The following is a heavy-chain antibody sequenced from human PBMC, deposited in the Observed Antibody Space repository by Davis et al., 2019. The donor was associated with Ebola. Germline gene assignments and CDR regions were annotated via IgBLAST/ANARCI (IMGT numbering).Heavy chain of an antibody. V-gene: IGHV5-51*01. Sequence: GESLKISCTGSGYSFTDHWIGWVRQMPGKGLEWVAVIYPGDSEARYSPSVQGQATISADKSITTAYLQWSSLKASDSGMYYCARVHMLRGVDYWGQGTLVTVSS. CDR2: IYPGDSEA. J-gene: IGHJ4*02. CDR1: GYSFTDHW. CDR3: ARVHMLRGVDY. D-gene: IGHD3-10*01.